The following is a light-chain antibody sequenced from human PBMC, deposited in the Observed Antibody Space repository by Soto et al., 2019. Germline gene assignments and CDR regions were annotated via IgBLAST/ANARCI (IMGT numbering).Light chain of an antibody. J-gene: IGKJ5*01. V-gene: IGKV1-5*01. CDR1: QSISSW. CDR2: DAS. Sequence: DIQMTQSPSTLSASVGDRVTITCRASQSISSWLAWYQQKPGKAPKLLIYDASSLESGVPSRFSSSGSVTEFTLPISSLQPDDVATYYCQQSNSYPITFCQGTRLEIK. CDR3: QQSNSYPIT.